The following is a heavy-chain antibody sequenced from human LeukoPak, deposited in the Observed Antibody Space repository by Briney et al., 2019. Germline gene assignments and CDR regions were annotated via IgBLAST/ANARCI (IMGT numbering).Heavy chain of an antibody. V-gene: IGHV4-31*03. CDR2: IYYSGST. Sequence: SETLSLTCTVSGGSISSGGYYWSWIRQHPGKGLEWIGYIYYSGSTYYNPSLKSRVTISVDTSKNQFSLKLSSVTAADTAVYYCARDSHYYDSSGPEYYFDYWGQGTLVTVSS. J-gene: IGHJ4*02. CDR3: ARDSHYYDSSGPEYYFDY. CDR1: GGSISSGGYY. D-gene: IGHD3-22*01.